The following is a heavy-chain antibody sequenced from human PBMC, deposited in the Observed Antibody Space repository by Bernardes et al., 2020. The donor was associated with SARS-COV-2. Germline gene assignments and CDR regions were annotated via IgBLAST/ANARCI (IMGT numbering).Heavy chain of an antibody. CDR2: ISGSGGST. D-gene: IGHD2-2*01. J-gene: IGHJ3*02. CDR1: GFTFSSYA. V-gene: IGHV3-23*01. CDR3: AKDSMGYQLLSGAFDI. Sequence: GGSLRLSCAASGFTFSSYAMSWVRQAPGKGLEWVSAISGSGGSTYYADSVKGRFTISRDNSKNTLYLQMNSLRAEDTAVYYCAKDSMGYQLLSGAFDIWGQGTMVTVSS.